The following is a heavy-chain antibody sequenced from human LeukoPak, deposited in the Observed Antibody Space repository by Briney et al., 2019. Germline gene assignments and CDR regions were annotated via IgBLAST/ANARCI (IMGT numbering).Heavy chain of an antibody. J-gene: IGHJ4*02. CDR2: INPSGGST. D-gene: IGHD6-6*01. V-gene: IGHV1-46*01. CDR3: ARTAGRTFDY. Sequence: EASVKVSCKVSGYTLTELSMHWVRQAPGQGLEWMGIINPSGGSTSYAQKFQGRVTMTRDTSTSTVYMELSSLRSEDTAVYYCARTAGRTFDYWGQGTLVTVSS. CDR1: GYTLTELS.